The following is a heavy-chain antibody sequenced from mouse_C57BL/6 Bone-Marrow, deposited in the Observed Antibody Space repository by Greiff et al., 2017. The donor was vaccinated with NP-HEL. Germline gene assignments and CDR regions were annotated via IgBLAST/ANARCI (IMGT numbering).Heavy chain of an antibody. J-gene: IGHJ2*01. CDR1: GYSFTSGYF. V-gene: IGHV3-6*01. CDR3: ARGDY. Sequence: ESGPGLVKPSQSLSLTCSVTGYSFTSGYFWNWLRQFPGNKLEWLGYLGYDGSNTYNPSLKNRISITRYTSKNQLFLKLNSVSTEDTATYYCARGDYWGQGTTLTVSS. CDR2: LGYDGSN.